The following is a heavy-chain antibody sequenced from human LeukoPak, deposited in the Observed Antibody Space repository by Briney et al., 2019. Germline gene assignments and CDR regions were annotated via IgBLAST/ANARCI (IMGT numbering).Heavy chain of an antibody. D-gene: IGHD3-3*01. CDR3: ATTGGGYYTPLDY. CDR1: VYTLTELS. J-gene: IGHJ4*02. V-gene: IGHV1-24*01. CDR2: FDPEDGET. Sequence: ASVKVSCKVSVYTLTELSMHWVRQAPGKGLEWMGGFDPEDGETIYAQKFQGRVTMTEDTSTDTAYMELSSLRSEDTAVYYCATTGGGYYTPLDYWGEGTLVTVSS.